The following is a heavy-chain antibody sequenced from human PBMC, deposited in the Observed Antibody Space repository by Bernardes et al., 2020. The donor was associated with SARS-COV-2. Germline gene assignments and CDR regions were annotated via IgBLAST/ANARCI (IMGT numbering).Heavy chain of an antibody. CDR2: ISAYNGNT. D-gene: IGHD4-17*01. V-gene: IGHV1-18*01. CDR1: GYTFTSYG. J-gene: IGHJ6*02. Sequence: ASVKVSCKASGYTFTSYGISWVRQAPGQGLEWMGWISAYNGNTNYAQKLQGRVTMTTDTSTSTAYMELRSLRSDDTAVYYCAREFPGTVTLYYYGMDVWGQGTTVTVSS. CDR3: AREFPGTVTLYYYGMDV.